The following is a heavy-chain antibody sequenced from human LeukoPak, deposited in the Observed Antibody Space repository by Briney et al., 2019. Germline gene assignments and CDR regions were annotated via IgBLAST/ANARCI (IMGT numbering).Heavy chain of an antibody. CDR1: GFTFSNYW. D-gene: IGHD3-3*01. CDR3: ARGYYDFWSGQYPPGY. V-gene: IGHV3-7*04. Sequence: GGSLRLSCAASGFTFSNYWMSWVRQAPGKGLEWVANIKQDGSERYYVDSVRGRFTTSRDNAKNSLYLQMNSLRAEDTAVYYCARGYYDFWSGQYPPGYWGQGTLVTVSS. CDR2: IKQDGSER. J-gene: IGHJ4*02.